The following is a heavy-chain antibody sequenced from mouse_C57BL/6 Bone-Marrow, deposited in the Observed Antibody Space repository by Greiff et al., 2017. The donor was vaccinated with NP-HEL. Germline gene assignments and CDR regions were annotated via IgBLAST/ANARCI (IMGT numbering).Heavy chain of an antibody. CDR1: GFSFNTYA. D-gene: IGHD1-1*01. CDR2: IRSKSNNYAT. CDR3: VRPHYYGSSLYAMDY. J-gene: IGHJ4*01. V-gene: IGHV10-1*01. Sequence: EVQRVESGGGLVQPKGSLKLSCAASGFSFNTYAMNWVRQAPGKGLEWVARIRSKSNNYATYYADSVKDRFTISRDDSESMLYLQMNNLKTEDTAMYYCVRPHYYGSSLYAMDYWGQGTSVTVSS.